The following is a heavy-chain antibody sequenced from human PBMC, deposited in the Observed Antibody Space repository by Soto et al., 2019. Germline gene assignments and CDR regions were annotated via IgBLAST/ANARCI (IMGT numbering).Heavy chain of an antibody. J-gene: IGHJ4*02. D-gene: IGHD3-22*01. CDR2: IYYSGST. V-gene: IGHV4-31*03. CDR3: ARGGLTYYYDSSPPGYFDY. CDR1: GGSISSGGYY. Sequence: SETLSLTCTVSGGSISSGGYYWSWIRQHPGKGLEWIGYIYYSGSTYYNPSLKSRVTISVDTSKNQFSLKLSSVTAADTAVYYCARGGLTYYYDSSPPGYFDYWGQGTLVTVSS.